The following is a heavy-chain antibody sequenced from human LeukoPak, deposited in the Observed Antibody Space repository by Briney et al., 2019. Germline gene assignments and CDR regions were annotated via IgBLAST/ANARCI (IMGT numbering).Heavy chain of an antibody. D-gene: IGHD3-10*01. V-gene: IGHV3-15*01. CDR1: GFTFSNAW. CDR2: IKSKSDDETI. Sequence: GGSLRLSCEVSGFTFSNAWMSWVRQAPGKGLEWVGRIKSKSDDETIDYAAPVKGRFTISRDNSKNTLYLQMNSLRAEDTAVYYCARDAYYYGSGSFHLRYYYGMDVWGQGTTVTVSS. J-gene: IGHJ6*02. CDR3: ARDAYYYGSGSFHLRYYYGMDV.